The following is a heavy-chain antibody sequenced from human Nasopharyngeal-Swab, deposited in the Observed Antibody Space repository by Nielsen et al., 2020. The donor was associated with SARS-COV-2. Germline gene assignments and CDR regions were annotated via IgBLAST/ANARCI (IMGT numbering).Heavy chain of an antibody. J-gene: IGHJ4*02. Sequence: GGSLRLSCAASGFTFSSYSMNWVRQAPGKGLEWVSSISSSSSYIYYADSVKGRFTISRDNAKNSLYLQMNSLRAEDTAVYYCARSWALGRKIFDYWGQGTLVTVSS. CDR1: GFTFSSYS. CDR2: ISSSSSYI. CDR3: ARSWALGRKIFDY. V-gene: IGHV3-21*04. D-gene: IGHD7-27*01.